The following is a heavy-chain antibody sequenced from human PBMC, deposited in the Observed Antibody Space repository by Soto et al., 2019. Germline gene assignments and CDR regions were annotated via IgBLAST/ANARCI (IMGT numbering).Heavy chain of an antibody. Sequence: QVQLQESGPGLVKPSGTLSLTCAVSGGSISSSNFWSWVRQSPGKGLEGIGESYHSGTTNYNPSLGGRVTLSLDKSKNRLSIRLMSVTAADTAMYYCARDGDGVVSALEYWGQGSPVTVSS. CDR1: GGSISSSNF. CDR2: SYHSGTT. J-gene: IGHJ4*02. D-gene: IGHD7-27*01. CDR3: ARDGDGVVSALEY. V-gene: IGHV4-4*02.